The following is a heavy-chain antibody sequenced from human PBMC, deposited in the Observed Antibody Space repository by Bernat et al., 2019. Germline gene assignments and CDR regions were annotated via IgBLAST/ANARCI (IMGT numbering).Heavy chain of an antibody. CDR2: ISGRGGSK. J-gene: IGHJ3*02. CDR3: AKDAYCSGVSCYSGFALEI. D-gene: IGHD2-15*01. Sequence: EVQLLESGGGLVQPGGSLRLSCAASGFTFSSYAMSWVRQAPGKGLEWVSAISGRGGSKYYADPVKCRFTISRDNPKTTLYRQMNSLGAEDTAVYYCAKDAYCSGVSCYSGFALEIWGQGTMVTVSS. CDR1: GFTFSSYA. V-gene: IGHV3-23*01.